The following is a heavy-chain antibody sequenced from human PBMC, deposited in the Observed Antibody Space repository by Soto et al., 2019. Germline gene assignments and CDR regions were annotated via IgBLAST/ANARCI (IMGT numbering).Heavy chain of an antibody. V-gene: IGHV3-7*04. CDR2: INPDGSEK. J-gene: IGHJ4*02. Sequence: LRLSCAASGFTFSRFWMTWVRQAPGKGLEWVAKINPDGSEKYSVDSVKGRFTIYRDNVKNSLYLQMNNLRAEDTAVYFCARGYTSSPLFEDYFDYWGQGALVTVSS. CDR3: ARGYTSSPLFEDYFDY. D-gene: IGHD6-13*01. CDR1: GFTFSRFW.